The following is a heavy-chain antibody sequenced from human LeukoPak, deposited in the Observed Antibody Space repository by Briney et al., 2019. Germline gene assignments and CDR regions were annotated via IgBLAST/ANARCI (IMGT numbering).Heavy chain of an antibody. V-gene: IGHV3-21*01. CDR2: ISSSSSYI. CDR3: ARVVSGSYPLFDY. D-gene: IGHD1-26*01. J-gene: IGHJ4*02. Sequence: GGSLRLSCAASGFTFSSYSMNWVRQAPGKGLEWVSSISSSSSYIYYADSVKGRFTISRDNAKNSLCLQMNSLRAEDTAVYYCARVVSGSYPLFDYWGQGTLVTVSS. CDR1: GFTFSSYS.